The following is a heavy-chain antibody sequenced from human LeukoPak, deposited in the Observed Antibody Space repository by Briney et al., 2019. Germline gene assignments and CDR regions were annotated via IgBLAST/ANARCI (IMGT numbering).Heavy chain of an antibody. D-gene: IGHD6-13*01. J-gene: IGHJ4*02. CDR3: ARRAAGGRCFDY. Sequence: GGSLRLSCAVSGFTFSDYYMSWIRQAPGKGPEWVSYVSSGGSTISHADSVKGRFTISRDNAENSLYLQMNSLRAEDTAVYYCARRAAGGRCFDYWGQGTLVTVSS. V-gene: IGHV3-11*01. CDR2: VSSGGSTI. CDR1: GFTFSDYY.